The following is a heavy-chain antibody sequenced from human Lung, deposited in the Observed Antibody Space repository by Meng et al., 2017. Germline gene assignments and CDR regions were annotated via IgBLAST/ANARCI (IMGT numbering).Heavy chain of an antibody. CDR3: ARGPTTMAHDFDY. CDR2: INHSGST. CDR1: GGSFSDYY. Sequence: QVTLKQWGAGLLKPSETLYLTCVVSGGSFSDYYWSWIRQPPGKGLEWIGEINHSGSTNYNPSLESRATISVDTSQNNLSLKLSSVTAADSAVYYCARGPTTMAHDFDYWGQGTLVTVSS. D-gene: IGHD4-11*01. J-gene: IGHJ4*02. V-gene: IGHV4-34*01.